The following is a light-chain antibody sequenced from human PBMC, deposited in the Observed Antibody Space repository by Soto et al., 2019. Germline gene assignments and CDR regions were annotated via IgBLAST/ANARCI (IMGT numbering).Light chain of an antibody. Sequence: PGERATLSCRASQSISSTYLTWYHQRPGQAPRLLIYGASSRATGIPDRFTGSGSGTDFTLTISRLEPEDFAVYYCQQYDHSPITFGQGTRLEIK. CDR1: QSISSTY. CDR2: GAS. CDR3: QQYDHSPIT. V-gene: IGKV3-20*01. J-gene: IGKJ5*01.